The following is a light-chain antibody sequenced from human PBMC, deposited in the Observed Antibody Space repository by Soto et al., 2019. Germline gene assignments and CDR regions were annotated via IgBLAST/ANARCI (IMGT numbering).Light chain of an antibody. V-gene: IGKV3D-11*01. CDR2: DAS. Sequence: MLTQSPATLSLSPGDRAILSCRASQDVSISLGWYQQKPGQAPRLLIYDASNWATGIPDRFSGSGSGTDFTLTISSLEPEDFAVYYCLQRASWRSFGQGTKLEIK. CDR1: QDVSIS. CDR3: LQRASWRS. J-gene: IGKJ2*01.